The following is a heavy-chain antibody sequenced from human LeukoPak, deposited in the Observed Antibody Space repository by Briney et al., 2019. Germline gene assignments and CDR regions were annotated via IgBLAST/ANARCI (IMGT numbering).Heavy chain of an antibody. J-gene: IGHJ4*02. CDR3: ASSLRADWLFPPVV. D-gene: IGHD3-9*01. CDR1: GGTFSSYA. Sequence: ASVKVSCKASGGTFSSYAISWVRQAPGQGLERMGGIIPIFGTANYAQKFQGRVTITADESTSTAYMELSSLRSEDTAVYYCASSLRADWLFPPVVWGQGTLVTVSS. CDR2: IIPIFGTA. V-gene: IGHV1-69*01.